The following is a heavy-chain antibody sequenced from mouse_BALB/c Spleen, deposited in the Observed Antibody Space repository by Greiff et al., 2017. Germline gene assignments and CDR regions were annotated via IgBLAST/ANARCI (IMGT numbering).Heavy chain of an antibody. CDR3: ARWENY. CDR2: INPSNGRT. D-gene: IGHD4-1*01. Sequence: VQLQQPGAELVKPGASVKLSCKASGYTFTSYWMHWVKQRPGQGLEWIGEINPSNGRTNYNEKFKSKATLTVDKSSSTAYMQLSSLTSEDSAVYYCARWENYWGQGTTLTVSS. CDR1: GYTFTSYW. V-gene: IGHV1S81*02. J-gene: IGHJ2*01.